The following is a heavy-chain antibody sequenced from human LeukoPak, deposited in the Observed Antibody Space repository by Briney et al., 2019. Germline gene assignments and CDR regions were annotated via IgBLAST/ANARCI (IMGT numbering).Heavy chain of an antibody. CDR1: GGTFSSYA. J-gene: IGHJ6*03. CDR2: IFPIFGTA. CDR3: ARGQWELRAVIGYYYYYMDV. D-gene: IGHD1-26*01. V-gene: IGHV1-69*01. Sequence: ASVKVSCKASGGTFSSYAISWVRQAPGQGLEWMGGIFPIFGTANYAQKFQGRVTITVDESTSTAYMELSSLRSEDTAVYYCARGQWELRAVIGYYYYYMDVWGKGTTVTVSS.